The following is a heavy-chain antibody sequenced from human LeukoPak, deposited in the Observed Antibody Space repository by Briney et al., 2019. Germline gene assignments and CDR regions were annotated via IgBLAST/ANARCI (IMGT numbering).Heavy chain of an antibody. J-gene: IGHJ4*02. CDR3: AHSMGFDWLLSTRYYFDY. Sequence: SGPTLVNPTQTLTLTCTFSGFSLSTSGVGVGWIRQPPGKALEWLALIYWDDDKRYSPSLKSRLTITKDTSKTQVVLTMTNMDPVDTATYYCAHSMGFDWLLSTRYYFDYWGQGTLVTVSS. CDR2: IYWDDDK. V-gene: IGHV2-5*02. D-gene: IGHD3-9*01. CDR1: GFSLSTSGVG.